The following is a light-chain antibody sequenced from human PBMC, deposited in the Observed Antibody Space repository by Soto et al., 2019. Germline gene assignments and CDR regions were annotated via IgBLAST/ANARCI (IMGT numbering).Light chain of an antibody. Sequence: QLVLTQPPSISGAPGQSITISCTGSSANIGAGYDVHWYQQFPGTAPKLLIHGNNDRPSGVSDRFSASKSGTSASLAITGLRAEDEADYYCQSYDSSLRVYVVFGGGTKLTVL. CDR2: GNN. CDR3: QSYDSSLRVYVV. CDR1: SANIGAGYD. J-gene: IGLJ2*01. V-gene: IGLV1-40*01.